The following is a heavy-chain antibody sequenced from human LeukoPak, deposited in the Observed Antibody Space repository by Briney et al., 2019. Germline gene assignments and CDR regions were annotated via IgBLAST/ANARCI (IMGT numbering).Heavy chain of an antibody. CDR3: AKDRGVEYFDY. V-gene: IGHV3-30*02. J-gene: IGHJ4*02. D-gene: IGHD3-10*01. CDR1: GFTFSSSG. CDR2: IRSDGSED. Sequence: QPGGSLRLSCAASGFTFSSSGMHWVRQAPGKGLEWVTFIRSDGSEDYYADSVKGRFTISRDNSKNTLYLQMNSLRAEDTAVHHCAKDRGVEYFDYWGQGTLVTVSS.